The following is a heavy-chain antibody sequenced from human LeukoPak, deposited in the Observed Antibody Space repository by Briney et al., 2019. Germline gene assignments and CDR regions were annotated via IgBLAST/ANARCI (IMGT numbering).Heavy chain of an antibody. V-gene: IGHV3-11*04. CDR3: ARVRFDFWSGYSYYFDY. D-gene: IGHD3-3*01. CDR1: GFTFSDYY. Sequence: GGSLRLSCAASGFTFSDYYMSWIRQAPGKVLEWVSYISSTANTIYYADSVKGRFTISRDNAKNSLYLQMNSLRAEDTALYYCARVRFDFWSGYSYYFDYWGQGTLVTVSS. J-gene: IGHJ4*02. CDR2: ISSTANTI.